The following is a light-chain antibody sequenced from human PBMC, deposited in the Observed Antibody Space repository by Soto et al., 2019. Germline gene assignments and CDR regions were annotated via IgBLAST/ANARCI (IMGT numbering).Light chain of an antibody. J-gene: IGKJ1*01. CDR2: GAS. CDR1: QDIRKD. V-gene: IGKV1-6*01. Sequence: AIQMTQSPSSLSASVGDRVTITCRASQDIRKDLAWYQQKPGKAPQILIYGASTLQTGVASRFSGSGSATDFTLTISSLQPEDSAAYYCQQYNNWTPWTFGQGTKVDIK. CDR3: QQYNNWTPWT.